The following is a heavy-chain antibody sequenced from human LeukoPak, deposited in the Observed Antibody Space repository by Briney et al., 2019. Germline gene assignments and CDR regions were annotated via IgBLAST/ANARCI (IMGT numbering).Heavy chain of an antibody. CDR2: IYYSGST. CDR1: GGSISSGDYY. CDR3: ARVGVTTAYYYGMDV. D-gene: IGHD4-17*01. Sequence: SQTLSLTCTVSGGSISSGDYYWSWIRQPPGKGLEWIGYIYYSGSTYYNPSLKSRVTISADTSKNQFSLKLSSVTAADTAVYYCARVGVTTAYYYGMDVWGQGTTVTVSS. V-gene: IGHV4-30-4*01. J-gene: IGHJ6*02.